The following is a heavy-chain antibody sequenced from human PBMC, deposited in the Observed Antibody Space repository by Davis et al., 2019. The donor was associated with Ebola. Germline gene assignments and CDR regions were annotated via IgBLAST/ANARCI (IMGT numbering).Heavy chain of an antibody. CDR1: GFTFSDYY. Sequence: GESLKISCAASGFTFSDYYMSWIRQAPGKGLEWVSYISSSGSTIYYADSVKGRFTISRDNANKSLYLQMNSLRDEDTAVYYCACTIFGTIGNFDYWGQGTLVTVSS. CDR2: ISSSGSTI. CDR3: ACTIFGTIGNFDY. J-gene: IGHJ4*02. D-gene: IGHD3-3*01. V-gene: IGHV3-11*04.